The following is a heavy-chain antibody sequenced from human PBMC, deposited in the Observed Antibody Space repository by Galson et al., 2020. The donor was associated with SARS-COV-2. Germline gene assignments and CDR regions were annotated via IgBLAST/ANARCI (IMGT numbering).Heavy chain of an antibody. V-gene: IGHV1-2*02. CDR3: ARLYGTAAGDY. J-gene: IGHJ4*02. CDR1: GYTFSGYN. D-gene: IGHD6-13*01. CDR2: INPSSGGT. Sequence: GVSLKISCKASGYTFSGYNMQWIRQAPGQGLEWLGWINPSSGGTNSAQKFQGRVTMTRDTSINTAYMELSSLRSDDTAVYYCARLYGTAAGDYWGQGTLVTVSS.